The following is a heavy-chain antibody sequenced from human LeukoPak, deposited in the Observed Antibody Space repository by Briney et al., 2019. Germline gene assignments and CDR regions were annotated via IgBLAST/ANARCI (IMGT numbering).Heavy chain of an antibody. CDR2: ISGSGGST. J-gene: IGHJ6*02. Sequence: SGGSLRLSCAASGFTFSSYAMSWVRQAPGKGLEWVSAISGSGGSTYYAASVKGRFTISRDNSKNTLYLQMNSLRAEDTAVYYCARVPTNDFWSGPALYYYYGMDVWGQGTTVTVSS. CDR3: ARVPTNDFWSGPALYYYYGMDV. V-gene: IGHV3-23*01. CDR1: GFTFSSYA. D-gene: IGHD3-3*01.